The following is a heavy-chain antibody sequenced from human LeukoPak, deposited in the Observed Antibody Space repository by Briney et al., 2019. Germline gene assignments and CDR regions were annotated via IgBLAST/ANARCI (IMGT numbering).Heavy chain of an antibody. J-gene: IGHJ4*02. CDR3: VRDRKQWLVPALMTTQYYFDY. D-gene: IGHD6-19*01. V-gene: IGHV3-21*01. CDR2: ISSSSSYI. Sequence: GGSLRLSCAASGFTFSSYSMNWVRQAPGKGLEWVSSISSSSSYIYYADSVKGRFTISRDNAKNSLYLQMNSLRAEDTAVYYCVRDRKQWLVPALMTTQYYFDYWGQGTLVTVSS. CDR1: GFTFSSYS.